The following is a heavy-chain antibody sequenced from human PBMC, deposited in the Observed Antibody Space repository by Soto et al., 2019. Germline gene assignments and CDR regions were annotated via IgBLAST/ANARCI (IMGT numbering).Heavy chain of an antibody. CDR3: ASAAVTGTAGLDF. CDR1: GYTFSGFY. CDR2: INPNSGGT. V-gene: IGHV1-2*02. J-gene: IGHJ4*02. Sequence: ASVKVSCKASGYTFSGFYMHWVRQAPGQGLEWMGWINPNSGGTKSAEKFQGRVTMTRDTSISTAYMELSRLTSDDTAVYDCASAAVTGTAGLDFWGQGTQVTVSS. D-gene: IGHD6-19*01.